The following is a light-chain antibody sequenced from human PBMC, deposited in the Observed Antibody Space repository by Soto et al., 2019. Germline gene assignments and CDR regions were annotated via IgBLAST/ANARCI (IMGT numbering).Light chain of an antibody. CDR1: QSVDNN. CDR3: QQYDTWPLT. V-gene: IGKV3D-15*01. J-gene: IGKJ4*01. CDR2: GAS. Sequence: EILMTQSPGTLSVSTGEGATLSCRASQSVDNNLAWYQQKPSQAPRLLIYGASTRPTGIPDRFSGSGSGTEFTLTISSLQSEDFAVYYCQQYDTWPLTFGGGTKVDIK.